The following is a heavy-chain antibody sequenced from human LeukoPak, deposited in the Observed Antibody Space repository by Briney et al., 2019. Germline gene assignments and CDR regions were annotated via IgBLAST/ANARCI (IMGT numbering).Heavy chain of an antibody. D-gene: IGHD2-2*01. J-gene: IGHJ4*02. CDR3: SREGLVVVPACIGYFFDY. CDR2: LIPIFGTA. CDR1: GGSFSSYA. V-gene: IGHV1-69*15. Sequence: SVKVTCKASGGSFSSYAISRVRQAHGQGLGSIGTLIPIFGTANYAQKFQGRVTITADESTRTAYMELSSLRSEETAVYYCSREGLVVVPACIGYFFDYWGQGTVVTVFS.